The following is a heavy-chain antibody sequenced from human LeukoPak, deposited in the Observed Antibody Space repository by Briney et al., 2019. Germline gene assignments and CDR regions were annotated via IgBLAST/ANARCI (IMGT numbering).Heavy chain of an antibody. CDR3: ARHIRYQYCSSTSCYPARGYTYYYMDA. CDR1: GYSFTSYW. J-gene: IGHJ6*03. Sequence: GESLKILFNVSGYSFTSYWSGWVPQMPGKGLEWMGIIYRGDCDTRYSPPFQGQVTISADKSISTAYLQWSSLKASDTNMYYCARHIRYQYCSSTSCYPARGYTYYYMDAWGKGTTVTVSS. D-gene: IGHD2-2*01. CDR2: IYRGDCDT. V-gene: IGHV5-51*01.